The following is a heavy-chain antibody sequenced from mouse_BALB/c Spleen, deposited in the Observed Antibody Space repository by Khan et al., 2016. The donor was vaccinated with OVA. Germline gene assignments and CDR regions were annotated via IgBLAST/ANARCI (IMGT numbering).Heavy chain of an antibody. CDR2: IWAGGTT. D-gene: IGHD4-1*01. V-gene: IGHV2-9*02. CDR1: GFSLPTYG. J-gene: IGHJ4*01. Sequence: VQLQESGPGLVAPSQSLSITCTVSGFSLPTYGLHWIRQPPGKGLEWLGVIWAGGTTNYNSALMSRLSISKDNSRSQIFLKMNSLQTDDTAIYYCARGTDFYAMDDWGQGTSVTVSS. CDR3: ARGTDFYAMDD.